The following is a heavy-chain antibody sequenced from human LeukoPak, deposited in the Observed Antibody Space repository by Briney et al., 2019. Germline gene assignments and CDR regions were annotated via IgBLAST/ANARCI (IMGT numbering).Heavy chain of an antibody. Sequence: LAGGSLRLSCAASGFTFSSYGMHWVRQAPGKGLEWVAFIRYDGSNKYYADSVKGRFTISRDSSKNTLYLQMNSLRAEDTAVYYCAKDSSRWLQWLSFDYWGQGTLVTVSS. D-gene: IGHD3-22*01. CDR1: GFTFSSYG. J-gene: IGHJ4*02. V-gene: IGHV3-30*02. CDR3: AKDSSRWLQWLSFDY. CDR2: IRYDGSNK.